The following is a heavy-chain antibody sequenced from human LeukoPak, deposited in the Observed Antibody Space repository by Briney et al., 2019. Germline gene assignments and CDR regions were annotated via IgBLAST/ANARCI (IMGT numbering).Heavy chain of an antibody. J-gene: IGHJ4*02. CDR1: GYSFTSYW. CDR3: ARSLGYCSGGSCYLGY. D-gene: IGHD2-15*01. V-gene: IGHV5-51*01. CDR2: IYPGDSDT. Sequence: GESLKISCKGSGYSFTSYWIGWARQMPGKGLEWMGIIYPGDSDTRYSPSFQGQVTISADKSISTAYLQWSSLKASDTAMYYCARSLGYCSGGSCYLGYWGQGTLVTVSS.